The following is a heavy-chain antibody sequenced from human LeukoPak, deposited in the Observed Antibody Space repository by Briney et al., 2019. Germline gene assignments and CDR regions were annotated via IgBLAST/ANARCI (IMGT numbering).Heavy chain of an antibody. CDR3: ARGCGTTSY. CDR1: GESFSGYY. D-gene: IGHD1-14*01. CDR2: INHSGST. Sequence: PSETLSLTCAVYGESFSGYYWSWIRQPPGKGLEWNGEINHSGSTNYNPSLKSRVTISVDTSKNQFSLKLSSVTAADTAVYYCARGCGTTSYWGQGTLVTVSS. J-gene: IGHJ4*02. V-gene: IGHV4-34*01.